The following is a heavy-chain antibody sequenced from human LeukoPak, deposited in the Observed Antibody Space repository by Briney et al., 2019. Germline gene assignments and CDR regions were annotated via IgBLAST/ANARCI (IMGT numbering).Heavy chain of an antibody. CDR2: VDYRGTT. D-gene: IGHD2-15*01. J-gene: IGHJ4*02. CDR1: SGSISSSPYY. CDR3: ARLNPVGQDCTGANCYTLYFFDY. Sequence: PSETLSLTCTVSSGSISSSPYYWGWIRQPPGKGLEWIGSVDYRGTTYYNPSLKSRVTISADTSKNQFSLNLASVTAADTTVYYCARLNPVGQDCTGANCYTLYFFDYWGQGSLVTVSS. V-gene: IGHV4-39*01.